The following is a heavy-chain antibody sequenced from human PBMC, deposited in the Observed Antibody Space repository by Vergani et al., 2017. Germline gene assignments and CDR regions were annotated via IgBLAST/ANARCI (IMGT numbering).Heavy chain of an antibody. D-gene: IGHD5-24*01. Sequence: GQMLESGGGLVKPGGSLRLSCAASGFSFSDHYMTWIRQAPGKGLEWVSYISNSGNTIEYADSVKGRFSISRDNAKSSLFLQMDSLRAEDTAVYYCARDHRDYNNYPGTFDIWGQGSMVTVSS. CDR2: ISNSGNTI. CDR3: ARDHRDYNNYPGTFDI. J-gene: IGHJ3*02. V-gene: IGHV3-11*01. CDR1: GFSFSDHY.